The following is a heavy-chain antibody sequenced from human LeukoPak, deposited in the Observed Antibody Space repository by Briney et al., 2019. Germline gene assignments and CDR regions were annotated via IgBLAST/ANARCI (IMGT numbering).Heavy chain of an antibody. Sequence: GASAKVSCKASGYTFTSHHINWLRQAAGQGLEWMGWMNPGSGNTVSAQKFQGRVTMTWDTSISTAYMELSSLRSEDTAVYYCARGRPTNLGGIYWGQGTLVTVSS. CDR1: GYTFTSHH. V-gene: IGHV1-8*01. D-gene: IGHD7-27*01. J-gene: IGHJ4*02. CDR2: MNPGSGNT. CDR3: ARGRPTNLGGIY.